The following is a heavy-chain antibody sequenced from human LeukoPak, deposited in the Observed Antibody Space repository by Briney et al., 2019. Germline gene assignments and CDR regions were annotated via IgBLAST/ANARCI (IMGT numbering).Heavy chain of an antibody. D-gene: IGHD3-22*01. Sequence: GGSLRLSCAASRFTFSNYAMSWVRQAPGKGLEWVSTISGSGGSTYYADSVKGRFTISRDNSKNTLHLQMNSLRAEDTTVYYCAKSAYYDSSGFYREYYFDYWGQGTLVTVSS. CDR2: ISGSGGST. J-gene: IGHJ4*02. V-gene: IGHV3-23*01. CDR3: AKSAYYDSSGFYREYYFDY. CDR1: RFTFSNYA.